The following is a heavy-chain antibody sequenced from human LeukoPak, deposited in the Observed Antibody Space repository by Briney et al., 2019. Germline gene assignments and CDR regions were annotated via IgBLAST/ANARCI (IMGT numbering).Heavy chain of an antibody. CDR2: FDPEDGET. CDR1: GYTLTELS. V-gene: IGHV1-24*01. J-gene: IGHJ4*02. Sequence: GASVTVSCTVSGYTLTELSMHWVRQAPGKGLEWMGGFDPEDGETIYAQKFQGRVTMTEDTSTDTAYMELSNLRSDDTAVYYCATNLATVVTPAYYWGQGTLVTVSS. D-gene: IGHD4-23*01. CDR3: ATNLATVVTPAYY.